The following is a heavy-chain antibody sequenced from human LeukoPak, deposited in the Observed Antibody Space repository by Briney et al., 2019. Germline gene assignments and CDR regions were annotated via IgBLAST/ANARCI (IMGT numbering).Heavy chain of an antibody. Sequence: PSETLSLTCTVSGASMTSYYWSWIRQPPGKGLEWIGYIYYTGRTNYNPSLKSRVTISVDTSENQFSLKLSSVTAADTAVYYCARFAYCGSNCWYYFDYWGQGTLVTVSS. V-gene: IGHV4-59*08. J-gene: IGHJ4*02. D-gene: IGHD2-21*02. CDR2: IYYTGRT. CDR1: GASMTSYY. CDR3: ARFAYCGSNCWYYFDY.